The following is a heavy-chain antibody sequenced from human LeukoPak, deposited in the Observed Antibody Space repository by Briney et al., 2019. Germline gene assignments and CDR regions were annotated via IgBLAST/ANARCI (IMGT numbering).Heavy chain of an antibody. J-gene: IGHJ4*02. CDR2: IYYSGST. CDR3: ARGGSDFWSGYLDY. Sequence: SETLSLTCTVSGGSISSYYWSWIRQPPGKGLEWIGYIYYSGSTNYNPSLKSRVTMSVDTSKNQFSLKLSSVTAADTAVYYRARGGSDFWSGYLDYWGQGTLVTVSS. CDR1: GGSISSYY. V-gene: IGHV4-59*12. D-gene: IGHD3-3*01.